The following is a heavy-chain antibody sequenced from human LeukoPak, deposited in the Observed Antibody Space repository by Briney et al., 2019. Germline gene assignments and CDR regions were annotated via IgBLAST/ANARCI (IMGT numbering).Heavy chain of an antibody. CDR1: GGSISSSSHY. J-gene: IGHJ4*02. V-gene: IGHV4-39*01. D-gene: IGHD2-2*01. Sequence: PSETLSLTCTVSGGSISSSSHYWGWIRQPPGKGLEWIGSIYYSGSTYYNPSLKSRVTISVDTSKNQFSLKLSSMTAADTAVYYCARHCSSTACLFDYWGQGTLVTVSS. CDR2: IYYSGST. CDR3: ARHCSSTACLFDY.